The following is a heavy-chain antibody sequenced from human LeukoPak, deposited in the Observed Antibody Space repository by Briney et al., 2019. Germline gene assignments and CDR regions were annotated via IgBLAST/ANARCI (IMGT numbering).Heavy chain of an antibody. Sequence: SETLSLTCTVSGGSISSCFWSWIRQPPGKGLEWIGYIYYSGSTNYNPSLKSRVTISVDTSKNQFSLKLSSVTAADTAVYYCASYDSTELSRALGYWGQGTLVTVSS. J-gene: IGHJ4*02. CDR2: IYYSGST. CDR1: GGSISSCF. V-gene: IGHV4-59*01. D-gene: IGHD3-22*01. CDR3: ASYDSTELSRALGY.